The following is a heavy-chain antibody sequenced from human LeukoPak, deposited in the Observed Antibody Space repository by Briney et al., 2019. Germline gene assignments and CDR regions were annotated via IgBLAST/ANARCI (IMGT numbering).Heavy chain of an antibody. CDR3: AKDFNNYGSGSSPLYYYFFMDV. D-gene: IGHD3-10*01. CDR1: GFTFQNHG. CDR2: IWFDGSDH. J-gene: IGHJ6*03. Sequence: PGRSLRLSCAASGFTFQNHGMHWVRQASGKGLEWLAFIWFDGSDHYYASSVKGRFTISRDNSQNTLYLEMNNLRAEDTAVYYCAKDFNNYGSGSSPLYYYFFMDVRGKGTTVTVS. V-gene: IGHV3-33*06.